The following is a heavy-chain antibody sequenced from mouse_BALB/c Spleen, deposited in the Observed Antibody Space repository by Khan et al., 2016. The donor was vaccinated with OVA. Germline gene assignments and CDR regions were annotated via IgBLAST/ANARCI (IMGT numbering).Heavy chain of an antibody. J-gene: IGHJ3*01. CDR1: GFSLTNYS. CDR2: IWSAGST. CDR3: ARRGYDYGRGALFAY. V-gene: IGHV2-2*02. Sequence: QVQLKESGPGLVQPSQSLSITCTVSGFSLTNYSVHWVRQSPGKGLEWLGVIWSAGSTDYNAAFISRLTIRKDNSRSQVFFKRNSLQPNDTAIYYCARRGYDYGRGALFAYWGQGTLVTVSA. D-gene: IGHD2-4*01.